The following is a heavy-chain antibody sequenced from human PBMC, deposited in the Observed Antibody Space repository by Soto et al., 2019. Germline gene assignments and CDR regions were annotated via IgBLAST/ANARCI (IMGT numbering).Heavy chain of an antibody. V-gene: IGHV4-39*01. CDR1: GGSVSSGNYF. D-gene: IGHD1-20*01. Sequence: QLQLQESGPGLVKPAETLSLKCAVSGGSVSSGNYFWGWIRQPPGKGLAWIGNIDYNGDTYYSPSITSRVTMSVDTDQNQFSLRLTSVTAADTAVYYCARLLIDNCNQGHAFDFWGQGTLVTVSS. CDR3: ARLLIDNCNQGHAFDF. CDR2: IDYNGDT. J-gene: IGHJ3*01.